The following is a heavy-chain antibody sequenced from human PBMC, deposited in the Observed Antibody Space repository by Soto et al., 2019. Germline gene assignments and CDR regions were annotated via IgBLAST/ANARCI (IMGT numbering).Heavy chain of an antibody. Sequence: PSVKVSCKASGGTFSSYTISWVRQAPGQGLEWMGRIIPILGIANYAQKFQGRVTITADKSTSTAYMELSSLRSEDTAVYYCARGIGYCSGGSCYSEGDDAFDIWGQGTMVTVSS. CDR1: GGTFSSYT. D-gene: IGHD2-15*01. V-gene: IGHV1-69*02. CDR2: IIPILGIA. J-gene: IGHJ3*02. CDR3: ARGIGYCSGGSCYSEGDDAFDI.